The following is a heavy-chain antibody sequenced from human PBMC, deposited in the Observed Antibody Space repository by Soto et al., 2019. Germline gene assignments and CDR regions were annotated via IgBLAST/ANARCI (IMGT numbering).Heavy chain of an antibody. J-gene: IGHJ4*01. CDR2: IYWDDDK. CDR3: AHRVRRTFFGLVTTTAIYFDF. D-gene: IGHD3-3*01. CDR1: GFSLTTTGVG. V-gene: IGHV2-5*02. Sequence: QITLNAYGPTKVNPRQTLTLTCTFSGFSLTTTGVGVGWLRQSPGKAPGLLALIYWDDDKRYSPCLKSRLTITKDTSKNHLVLTMADLVPANTDIYCCAHRVRRTFFGLVTTTAIYFDFWGHGTPVAVSS.